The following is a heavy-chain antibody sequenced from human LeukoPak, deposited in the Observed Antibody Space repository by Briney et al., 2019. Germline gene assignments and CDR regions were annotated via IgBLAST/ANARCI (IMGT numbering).Heavy chain of an antibody. D-gene: IGHD1-1*01. J-gene: IGHJ4*02. CDR3: ASGTTERIDY. Sequence: ASVKVSCKASGYTFTAQYMHWVRQAPGQGLEWMGRINPSSGGTNYVQKFQGRVTTTRDTSITTAYMELTSLRSDDTAMYYCASGTTERIDYWGQGTLVTVSS. CDR2: INPSSGGT. V-gene: IGHV1-2*06. CDR1: GYTFTAQY.